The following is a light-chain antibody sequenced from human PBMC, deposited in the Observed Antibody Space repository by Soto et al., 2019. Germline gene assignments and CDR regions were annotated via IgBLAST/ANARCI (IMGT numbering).Light chain of an antibody. CDR1: SSYVGGYNY. CDR3: SSYAGSNNYV. CDR2: EVS. Sequence: QSVLTQPPSASGSPGQSVTISCTGTSSYVGGYNYVSWYQQRPGKAPKLMIYEVSKRPSGVPDRFSGSKSGNTASLTVSGLQAEDEADYYCSSYAGSNNYVFGTGTKVTVL. J-gene: IGLJ1*01. V-gene: IGLV2-8*01.